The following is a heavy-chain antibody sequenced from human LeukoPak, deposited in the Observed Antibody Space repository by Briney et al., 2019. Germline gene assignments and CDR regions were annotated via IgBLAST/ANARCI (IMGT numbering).Heavy chain of an antibody. CDR3: AKDLRRYNYGFYFDY. V-gene: IGHV3-23*01. CDR1: GFTFSSYA. D-gene: IGHD5-18*01. J-gene: IGHJ4*02. CDR2: ISGSGGST. Sequence: GGSLRLSCAASGFTFSSYAMSWVRQAPGKGLEWVSAISGSGGSTYYADSVKGRFTISRDNSKNTLYLQMNSLRAEDTAVYYCAKDLRRYNYGFYFDYWGQGTLVTVSS.